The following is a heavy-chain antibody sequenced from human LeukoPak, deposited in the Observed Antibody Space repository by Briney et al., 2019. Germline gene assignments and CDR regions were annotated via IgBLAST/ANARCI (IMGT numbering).Heavy chain of an antibody. CDR2: IIPIFGTA. J-gene: IGHJ6*02. CDR1: GGTFSSYA. CDR3: ARSLPITMIVVAPYYYYGMDV. D-gene: IGHD3-22*01. V-gene: IGHV1-69*01. Sequence: GSSVKVSCKASGGTFSSYAISWVRQAPGQGLEWMGGIIPIFGTANYAQKFQGRVTITADESTSTAYMELSSLRSEDTAVYYCARSLPITMIVVAPYYYYGMDVWGQGTTDTVSS.